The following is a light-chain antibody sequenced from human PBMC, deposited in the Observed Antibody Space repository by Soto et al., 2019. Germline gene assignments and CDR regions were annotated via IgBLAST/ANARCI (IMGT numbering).Light chain of an antibody. CDR2: AVS. V-gene: IGKV3-15*01. J-gene: IGKJ1*01. Sequence: EIMMTQSPGTLSASPGERATLSCRARQSGSSNLAWYQQKPGQAPRLLIYAVSTRATGIPARFSGSGSGTEFTLTISSLQSEDFAVYYCQQYNKWPLTFGQGTKVEIK. CDR3: QQYNKWPLT. CDR1: QSGSSN.